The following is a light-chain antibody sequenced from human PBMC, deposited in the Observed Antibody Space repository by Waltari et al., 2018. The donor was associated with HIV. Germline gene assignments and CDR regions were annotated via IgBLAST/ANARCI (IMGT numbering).Light chain of an antibody. CDR3: QSYDSSLSGYV. J-gene: IGLJ1*01. CDR1: SSNIGAGYD. V-gene: IGLV1-40*01. CDR2: GNS. Sequence: QSVLTQPPSVSGAPGQRVTISCTGSSSNIGAGYDVHWYQQLPGTAPKLLIYGNSNRPSGVPDRFSGSKSGTSASLAITGLQAEDEADYYCQSYDSSLSGYV.